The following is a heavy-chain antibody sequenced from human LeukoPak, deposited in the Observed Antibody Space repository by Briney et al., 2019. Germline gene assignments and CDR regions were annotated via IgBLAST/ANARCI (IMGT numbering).Heavy chain of an antibody. CDR3: ARDYIAAIGFDY. Sequence: GGSLRLSCAASGFTFSSYAMHWVRQAPGKGLEWVAVISYDGSNKYYADSVKGRFTISRDNSKNTLYLQMNGLRAEDSAVYYCARDYIAAIGFDYWGQGTLVTVSS. J-gene: IGHJ4*02. CDR1: GFTFSSYA. V-gene: IGHV3-30-3*01. D-gene: IGHD6-13*01. CDR2: ISYDGSNK.